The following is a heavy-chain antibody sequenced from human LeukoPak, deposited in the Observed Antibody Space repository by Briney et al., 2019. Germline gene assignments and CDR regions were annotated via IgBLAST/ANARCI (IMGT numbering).Heavy chain of an antibody. J-gene: IGHJ4*02. V-gene: IGHV5-51*01. CDR3: ARQGYTRSWSD. CDR2: IYPSDSDS. Sequence: GESLKISCKGSGYSFTSYWIAWVRQMPGKGLEWMGIIYPSDSDSRYSPSFQGQVTISADKSISTAYLQWSSLKASDTAMYYCARQGYTRSWSDWGQGTLVTVSS. D-gene: IGHD6-13*01. CDR1: GYSFTSYW.